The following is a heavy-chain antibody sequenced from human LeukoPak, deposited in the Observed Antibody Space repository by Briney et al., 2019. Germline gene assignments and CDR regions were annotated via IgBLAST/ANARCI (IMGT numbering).Heavy chain of an antibody. D-gene: IGHD5-24*01. CDR1: GGSISSSSYY. Sequence: PSETLSLICTVSGGSISSSSYYWGWIRQPPGKGLEWIGYIYYSGSTKYNPSLKSRVTISVDTSKNQFSLKLSSVTAADTAVYYCARGARAGYNLEPFDYWGQGTLVTVSS. CDR2: IYYSGST. CDR3: ARGARAGYNLEPFDY. V-gene: IGHV4-61*05. J-gene: IGHJ4*02.